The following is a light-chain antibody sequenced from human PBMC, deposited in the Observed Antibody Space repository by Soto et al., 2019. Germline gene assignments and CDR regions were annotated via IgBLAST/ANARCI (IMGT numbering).Light chain of an antibody. J-gene: IGLJ2*01. V-gene: IGLV2-8*01. CDR3: SSYAGSNGVI. Sequence: QSALTQPPCASGSPGQSVTISCTGTSNDVGNYNYVSWYRQHPGKAPKLMTYEVSKRPSGVPDRFSGSKSGNTASLTVSGLQAEDEADYYCSSYAGSNGVIFGGGTKLTVL. CDR2: EVS. CDR1: SNDVGNYNY.